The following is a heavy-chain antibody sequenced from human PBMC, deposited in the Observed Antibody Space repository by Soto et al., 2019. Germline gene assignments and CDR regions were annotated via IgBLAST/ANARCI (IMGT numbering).Heavy chain of an antibody. CDR3: AKDRIFDTRAPNF. J-gene: IGHJ4*02. CDR2: ISNDGSDK. CDR1: GFTFSTYG. Sequence: PGGSLRLTCAASGFTFSTYGMHWVRQAPGKGLEWVAVISNDGSDKYYADSVKGRFTISRDNSKNTLYLQMNGLRAEDTAVYYCAKDRIFDTRAPNFWGQGTLVTVSS. D-gene: IGHD3-22*01. V-gene: IGHV3-30*18.